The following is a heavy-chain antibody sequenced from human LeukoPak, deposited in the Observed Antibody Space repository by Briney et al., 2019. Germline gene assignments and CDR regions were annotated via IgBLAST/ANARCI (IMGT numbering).Heavy chain of an antibody. V-gene: IGHV3-21*01. D-gene: IGHD2-15*01. CDR3: ARQPQVAHFDY. J-gene: IGHJ4*02. Sequence: GGSLRLSCAASGFTVGNNHMNWVRQAPGKGLEWVSSITNNGVYTCYTDSVKGRFTISRDNANNSLYLQMNSLSAEDTAIYYCARQPQVAHFDYWGQGTLVSVSS. CDR1: GFTVGNNH. CDR2: ITNNGVYT.